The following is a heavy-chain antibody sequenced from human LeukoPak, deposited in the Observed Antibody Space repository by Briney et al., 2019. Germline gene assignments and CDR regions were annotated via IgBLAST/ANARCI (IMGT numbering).Heavy chain of an antibody. J-gene: IGHJ4*02. CDR2: ISNSSSTI. Sequence: PGGSLRLSCAASGFTFSSYSMNWVRQAPGKGLDWVSYISNSSSTIYYADSVKGRFTISRDNAKNSLYLQMNSLRAEDTAVYHCARNYYDSSGLEAYFDYWGQGTLVTVSS. V-gene: IGHV3-48*04. CDR1: GFTFSSYS. CDR3: ARNYYDSSGLEAYFDY. D-gene: IGHD3-22*01.